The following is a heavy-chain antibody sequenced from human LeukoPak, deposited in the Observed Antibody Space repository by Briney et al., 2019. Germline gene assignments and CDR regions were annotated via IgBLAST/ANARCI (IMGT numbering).Heavy chain of an antibody. J-gene: IGHJ3*02. Sequence: GASVKVSCKVSGYTLTELSMHWVRQAPGKGLEWMGGFDPEDGETIYAQKFQGRVTMTEDTSTDTAYMELSSLRSEDTAVYYCATGDSGSYHLFAFDIWGQGTMVTVSS. V-gene: IGHV1-24*01. CDR1: GYTLTELS. CDR3: ATGDSGSYHLFAFDI. CDR2: FDPEDGET. D-gene: IGHD1-26*01.